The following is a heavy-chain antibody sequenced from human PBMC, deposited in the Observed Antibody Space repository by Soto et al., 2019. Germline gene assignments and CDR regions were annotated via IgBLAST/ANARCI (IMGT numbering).Heavy chain of an antibody. Sequence: SETLSLTCAVSGGSISSGGYSWSWIRQPPGKGLEWIGYIYHSGSTYYNPSLKSRVTISVDTSKNQFSLRLTSVTAADTAVYYCARTPLLWGQGTLVTVSS. J-gene: IGHJ4*02. CDR3: ARTPLL. V-gene: IGHV4-30-2*02. CDR2: IYHSGST. CDR1: GGSISSGGYS.